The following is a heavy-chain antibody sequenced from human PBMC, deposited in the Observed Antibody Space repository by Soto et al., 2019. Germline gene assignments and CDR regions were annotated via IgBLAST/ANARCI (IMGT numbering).Heavy chain of an antibody. J-gene: IGHJ1*01. CDR2: ISAYNGNT. Sequence: QVQLVQSGAEVKKPGASVKVSCKASGYTFTSYGISWVRQAPGQGLEWMGWISAYNGNTNYAQKLQGRVTMTTDTSTSTADMELRSLRSDDTAVYYCARDLRSYTYYYDSSGYYSEYFQHWGQGTLVTVSS. CDR3: ARDLRSYTYYYDSSGYYSEYFQH. CDR1: GYTFTSYG. D-gene: IGHD3-22*01. V-gene: IGHV1-18*01.